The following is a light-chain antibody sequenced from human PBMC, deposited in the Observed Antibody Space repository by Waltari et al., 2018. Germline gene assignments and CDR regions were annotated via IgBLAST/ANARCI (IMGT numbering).Light chain of an antibody. Sequence: DIQMTQSPSSLSASVGDRVTITCRASQSISTYLHWYQQKPGTAPKLLVYASSNFQTGVSSRFSGSGSGTDFTLTISSLEPEDFATYYCQQTYGSPTTFGPGTKVDI. V-gene: IGKV1-39*01. J-gene: IGKJ3*01. CDR2: ASS. CDR1: QSISTY. CDR3: QQTYGSPTT.